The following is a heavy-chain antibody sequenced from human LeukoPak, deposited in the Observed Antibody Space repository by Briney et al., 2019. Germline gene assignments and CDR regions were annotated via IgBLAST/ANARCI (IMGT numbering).Heavy chain of an antibody. CDR2: ISGSGTTI. J-gene: IGHJ4*02. Sequence: GGSLRLSCVASGFTFSSYEMSWVRQAPGQGLEWGSEISGSGTTIFYADSVKGRFPASRDDAKNSLYLQMNSLRVEDTAVYYCASSPRGVYWGQGTLVTVSS. CDR3: ASSPRGVY. V-gene: IGHV3-48*03. D-gene: IGHD3-10*01. CDR1: GFTFSSYE.